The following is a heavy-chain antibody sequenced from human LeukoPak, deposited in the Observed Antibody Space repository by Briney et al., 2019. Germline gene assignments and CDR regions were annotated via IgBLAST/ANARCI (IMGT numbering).Heavy chain of an antibody. Sequence: GGSLRLSCAASGFTFNRYSMTWVRQAPGKGLEWLSYISSTSSTIYYADSVRGRFTIPRDNAKNSLYLQVNSLRAEDTAVYYCARDFYGDYYFDYWGQGTLVTVSS. J-gene: IGHJ4*02. CDR2: ISSTSSTI. V-gene: IGHV3-48*04. CDR3: ARDFYGDYYFDY. D-gene: IGHD7-27*01. CDR1: GFTFNRYS.